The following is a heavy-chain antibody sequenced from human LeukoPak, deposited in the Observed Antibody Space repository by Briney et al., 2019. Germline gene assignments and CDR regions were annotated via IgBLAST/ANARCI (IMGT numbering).Heavy chain of an antibody. CDR1: GFTLSSYA. CDR3: ARENYNALDV. D-gene: IGHD1-1*01. Sequence: GGSLRLSCAASGFTLSSYAMSWVRQAPGKGLEWVSLISGNAGSTYYADSVKGRLTISRDNAKNTLYLQMNSLRAEDTAVYYCARENYNALDVWGQGTTVTVSS. V-gene: IGHV3-23*01. J-gene: IGHJ6*02. CDR2: ISGNAGST.